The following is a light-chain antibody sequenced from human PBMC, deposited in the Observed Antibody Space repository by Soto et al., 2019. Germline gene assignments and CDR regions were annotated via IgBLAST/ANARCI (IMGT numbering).Light chain of an antibody. Sequence: EIVLTQSPATLSLSPGERATLSCRASQSVSSYLAWYQQKPGQAPRLLIYDASNRATGIPARFSGSGSGTDFTLTISSLEPEDFAVYYCQQRSNWLWVTFGPGTKVDIK. J-gene: IGKJ3*01. CDR3: QQRSNWLWVT. CDR1: QSVSSY. V-gene: IGKV3-11*01. CDR2: DAS.